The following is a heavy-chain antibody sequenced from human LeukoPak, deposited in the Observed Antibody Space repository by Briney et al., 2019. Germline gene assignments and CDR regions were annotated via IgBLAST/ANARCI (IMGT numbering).Heavy chain of an antibody. CDR1: GGSFTSYG. CDR3: AAGGAYEFRDDY. J-gene: IGHJ4*02. CDR2: IIPIYGRA. D-gene: IGHD3-3*01. Sequence: SVKVSCKASGGSFTSYGISWVRQAPGQGLEWMGKIIPIYGRANYGQKFQGRVTITADELTTTSYMELSSLTAEDMAVYYCAAGGAYEFRDDYWGQGTLVTVSS. V-gene: IGHV1-69*13.